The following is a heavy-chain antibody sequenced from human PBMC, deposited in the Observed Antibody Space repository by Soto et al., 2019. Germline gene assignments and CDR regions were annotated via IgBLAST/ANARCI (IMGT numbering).Heavy chain of an antibody. CDR3: ASPVDYGGNSGHAFDI. D-gene: IGHD4-17*01. CDR2: IYNSRTT. V-gene: IGHV4-39*01. Sequence: QLQLQESVTGLVKPSETLSLTCTVSGGSIIISSYYWGWIRQPPGKGLEWIGNIYNSRTTYYNPFLKSRVTISSDTSKHQFALTLSAVNAADTAVYYCASPVDYGGNSGHAFDIWGQGTTVTVSS. CDR1: GGSIIISSYY. J-gene: IGHJ3*02.